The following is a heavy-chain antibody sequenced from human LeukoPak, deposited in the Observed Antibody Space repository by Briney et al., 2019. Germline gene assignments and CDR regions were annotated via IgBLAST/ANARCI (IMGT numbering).Heavy chain of an antibody. CDR1: GFSFSIYA. D-gene: IGHD1-14*01. J-gene: IGHJ6*03. V-gene: IGHV3-30*01. CDR3: ARDQGDAENRIKREGHYMDV. Sequence: GGSLRLSCAASGFSFSIYAIHWVRQAPGGGLEWVAVVSYDGGSKFYADSVKGRFITSRDNSKNMLYLQMNSLRPEDTAVYFCARDQGDAENRIKREGHYMDVWGKGTTVTVSS. CDR2: VSYDGGSK.